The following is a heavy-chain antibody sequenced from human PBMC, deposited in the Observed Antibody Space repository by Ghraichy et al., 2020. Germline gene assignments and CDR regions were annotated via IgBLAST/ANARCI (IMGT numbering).Heavy chain of an antibody. J-gene: IGHJ6*02. CDR3: VRGSGTLNYHYYYGMDV. D-gene: IGHD3-10*01. Sequence: GGSLRLSCVASGFTFSRNAMSWVRQAPGKGLEWVSGISGGGDNTYYADSVKGRFTISRDNSQSTLYLQMNSPRAEDTAAYYCVRGSGTLNYHYYYGMDVWGPGTTVTVSS. V-gene: IGHV3-23*01. CDR2: ISGGGDNT. CDR1: GFTFSRNA.